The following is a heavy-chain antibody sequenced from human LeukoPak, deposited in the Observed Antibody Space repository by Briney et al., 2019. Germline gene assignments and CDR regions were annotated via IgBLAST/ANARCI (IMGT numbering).Heavy chain of an antibody. V-gene: IGHV4-38-2*02. D-gene: IGHD3-3*01. Sequence: SETLSLTCTVSAYSISSGYYWGWIRQPPGKGLEWIASIYHSGSTYYNPPLKSRVTISVDTSKNQFALKLSSVTGGATAVYYCARHYYDFWSGYEPPDWGQGTLVTVSS. CDR1: AYSISSGYY. CDR2: IYHSGST. J-gene: IGHJ4*02. CDR3: ARHYYDFWSGYEPPD.